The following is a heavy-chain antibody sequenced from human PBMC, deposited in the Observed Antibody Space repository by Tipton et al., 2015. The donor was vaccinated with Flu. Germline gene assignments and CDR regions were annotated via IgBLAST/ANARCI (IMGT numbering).Heavy chain of an antibody. J-gene: IGHJ5*02. CDR1: GGSITGYY. Sequence: LRLSCTVSGGSITGYYWSWIRQPPGKGLEWIGYVSYSGGTNYSPSLKTRVTISVDTSKNQFSLKLTSVTAADTAVYYCARQGGSWYERWFDPWGQGTPVTVSS. CDR2: VSYSGGT. V-gene: IGHV4-59*08. D-gene: IGHD6-13*01. CDR3: ARQGGSWYERWFDP.